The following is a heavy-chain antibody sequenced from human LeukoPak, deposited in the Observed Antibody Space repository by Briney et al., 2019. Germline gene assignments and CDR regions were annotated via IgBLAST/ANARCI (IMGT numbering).Heavy chain of an antibody. CDR2: INARGDT. V-gene: IGHV4-34*01. Sequence: SETLSLTCAVSGWSFNDYYWNWIRQPPGKGLEWIGEINARGDTNYNPSLKSRVTISIDTSKKQFSLRLTSMIAADTALYYCARGQVPAARGYNWFDPWGQGTLVTVSS. CDR3: ARGQVPAARGYNWFDP. CDR1: GWSFNDYY. D-gene: IGHD2-2*01. J-gene: IGHJ5*02.